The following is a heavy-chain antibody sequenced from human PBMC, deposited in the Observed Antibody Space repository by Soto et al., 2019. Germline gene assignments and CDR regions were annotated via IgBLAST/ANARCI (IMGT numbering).Heavy chain of an antibody. CDR3: ARAAAGYNWNYFRGRRQAKNWFDP. J-gene: IGHJ5*02. V-gene: IGHV4-39*01. Sequence: SETLSLTCTVSGGSISSSSYYWGWIRQPPGKGLEWIGSIYYSGSTYYNPSLKSRVTISVDTSKNQFSLKLSSVTAADTAVYYCARAAAGYNWNYFRGRRQAKNWFDPWGQGTLVTVSS. CDR2: IYYSGST. CDR1: GGSISSSSYY. D-gene: IGHD1-7*01.